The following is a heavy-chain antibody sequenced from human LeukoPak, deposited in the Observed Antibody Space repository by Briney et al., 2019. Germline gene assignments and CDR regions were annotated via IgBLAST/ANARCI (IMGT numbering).Heavy chain of an antibody. Sequence: SETLSLTCAVYGGSFSGYYWSWIRQPPGKGLEWIGEINHSGSTNYNPSLKSRVTISVDTSKNQFSLKLSSVTAADTAVYYCARVNYDSSGAPDYWGQGTLVTVSS. D-gene: IGHD3-22*01. CDR2: INHSGST. CDR1: GGSFSGYY. CDR3: ARVNYDSSGAPDY. J-gene: IGHJ4*02. V-gene: IGHV4-34*01.